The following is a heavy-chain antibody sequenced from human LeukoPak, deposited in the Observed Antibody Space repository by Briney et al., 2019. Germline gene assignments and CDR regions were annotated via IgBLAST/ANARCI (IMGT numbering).Heavy chain of an antibody. V-gene: IGHV4-34*01. J-gene: IGHJ4*02. CDR1: GGSFSGYY. CDR2: INHSGST. D-gene: IGHD2-21*02. Sequence: PSETLSLTCAVYGGSFSGYYWSWIRQPPGKGLEWIGEINHSGSTNYNPSLKSRVTISVDTSKNQFSLKLSSVTAADTAVYYCARGEGGGDFKDYWGQGTLVTVSS. CDR3: ARGEGGGDFKDY.